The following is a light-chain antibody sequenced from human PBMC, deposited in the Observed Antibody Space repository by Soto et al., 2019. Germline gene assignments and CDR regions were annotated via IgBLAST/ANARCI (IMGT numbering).Light chain of an antibody. CDR2: GAS. CDR3: QQYSRSRLT. V-gene: IGKV3-20*01. Sequence: PRTLSLSPGERATLSCRASQSVSSSNLAWYQQIPGQAPRLLIYGASSRATGVPDRFSGSGSATDFTLTISILEPEDFAVYYCQQYSRSRLTFGGGTKVDIK. J-gene: IGKJ4*01. CDR1: QSVSSSN.